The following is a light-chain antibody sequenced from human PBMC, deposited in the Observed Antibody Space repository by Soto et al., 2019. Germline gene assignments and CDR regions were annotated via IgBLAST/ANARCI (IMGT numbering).Light chain of an antibody. J-gene: IGLJ1*01. Sequence: QSVLSQPPSAFGTPGQRVTISCSGSSSNIGNHYVYWYQQLPGTTPKLLIYRDDRRPSGVPDRFSGSRSGTSASLAISGLRSEDEADYYCSSYAGSNNWNFGTGTKVTVL. CDR3: SSYAGSNNWN. V-gene: IGLV1-47*01. CDR2: RDD. CDR1: SSNIGNHY.